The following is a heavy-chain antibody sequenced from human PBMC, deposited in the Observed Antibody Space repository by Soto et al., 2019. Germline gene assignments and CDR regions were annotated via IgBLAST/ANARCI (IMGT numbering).Heavy chain of an antibody. V-gene: IGHV1-2*04. D-gene: IGHD6-19*01. CDR3: AGDCLYDRAIAVAGDNGFAP. Sequence: ASVKVSFKASGYTFTGYYMHWVRQAPGQGLEWMGWINPNSGGTNYAQKFQGWVTMTRDTSISTAYMELSRLRSDDTAVYCCAGDCLYDRAIAVAGDNGFAPWGQGTLVTVS. CDR1: GYTFTGYY. J-gene: IGHJ5*02. CDR2: INPNSGGT.